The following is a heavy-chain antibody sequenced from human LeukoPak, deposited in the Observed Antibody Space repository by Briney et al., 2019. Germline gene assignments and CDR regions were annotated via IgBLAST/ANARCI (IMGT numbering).Heavy chain of an antibody. V-gene: IGHV3-33*01. CDR1: GFTFSSYG. Sequence: GGSLRLSCAASGFTFSSYGMHWVRQAPGKGLEWVAVIWYDGSNKYYADSVKGRFTISRDNSKNTLYLQMNSLRAGDTAVYYCARDGRISYYDSSGPFDYRGQGTLVTVSS. D-gene: IGHD3-22*01. CDR2: IWYDGSNK. CDR3: ARDGRISYYDSSGPFDY. J-gene: IGHJ4*02.